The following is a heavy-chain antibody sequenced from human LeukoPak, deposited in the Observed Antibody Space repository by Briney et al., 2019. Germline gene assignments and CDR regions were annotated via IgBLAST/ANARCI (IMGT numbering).Heavy chain of an antibody. J-gene: IGHJ3*01. Sequence: SETLSLTCAVSSGSISSTSYYWAWIRQPPGKGLEWIGTIYYSGSTYHNPSLKSRVTMSVDTSRNQFSLKLSSVDAADTAVYYCAKAGVRYFDSSGLYAFDFWGQGTTVTVSS. CDR2: IYYSGST. CDR3: AKAGVRYFDSSGLYAFDF. V-gene: IGHV4-39*01. CDR1: SGSISSTSYY. D-gene: IGHD3-22*01.